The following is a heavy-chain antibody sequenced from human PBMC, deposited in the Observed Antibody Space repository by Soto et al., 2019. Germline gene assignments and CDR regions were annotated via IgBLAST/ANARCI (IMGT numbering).Heavy chain of an antibody. CDR3: AGDILLWFGELLPYYYYGRDV. D-gene: IGHD3-10*01. Sequence: QMQLVQSGPEVKKPGTSVKVSCKASGFTFTSSAVQWVRQARGQRLEWIGWIVVGSGNTNYAQKFQERVTITRDMSTSTAYMELSRLRSEDTAVYYCAGDILLWFGELLPYYYYGRDVLGQGTTVTVSS. V-gene: IGHV1-58*01. J-gene: IGHJ6*02. CDR1: GFTFTSSA. CDR2: IVVGSGNT.